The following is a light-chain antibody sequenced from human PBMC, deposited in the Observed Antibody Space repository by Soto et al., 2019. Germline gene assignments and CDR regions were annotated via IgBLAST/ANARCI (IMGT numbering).Light chain of an antibody. CDR1: QGIRND. CDR3: RQDYNYPWT. Sequence: AIQMTQSPSSLSASVGDRVTITCRASQGIRNDLGWYQQKPGKAPKLLIYAASSLQSGVPSRFRGRGSCTDFTLTISSLQPEDFATYYCRQDYNYPWTFGQGTKVEIK. J-gene: IGKJ1*01. V-gene: IGKV1-6*01. CDR2: AAS.